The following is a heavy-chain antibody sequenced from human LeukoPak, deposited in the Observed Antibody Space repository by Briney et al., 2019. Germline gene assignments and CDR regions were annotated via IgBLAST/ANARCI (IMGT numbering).Heavy chain of an antibody. J-gene: IGHJ5*01. CDR2: ISGYNANT. Sequence: ASVTVSCKGSGYSFNKFGISWVRQAPGQGLEWMGWISGYNANTDSAQKFQDRVTMTTDNSVTTAYLELRSLRSDDTAVYFCVRVGSAYGDPLEFDFWGQGTLVTVSS. V-gene: IGHV1-18*01. CDR3: VRVGSAYGDPLEFDF. CDR1: GYSFNKFG. D-gene: IGHD4-17*01.